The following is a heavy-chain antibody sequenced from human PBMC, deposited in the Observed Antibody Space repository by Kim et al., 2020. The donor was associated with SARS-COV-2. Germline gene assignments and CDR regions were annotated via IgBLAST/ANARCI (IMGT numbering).Heavy chain of an antibody. J-gene: IGHJ4*02. V-gene: IGHV5-51*01. CDR1: GYSFTSYW. Sequence: GESLKISCKGSGYSFTSYWIGWVRQMPGKGLEWMGIIYPGDSDTRYSPSFQGQVTISADKSISTAYLQWSSLKASDTAMYYCASSTDMITFGGVIGPFDYWGQGTLVTVSS. CDR2: IYPGDSDT. D-gene: IGHD3-16*02. CDR3: ASSTDMITFGGVIGPFDY.